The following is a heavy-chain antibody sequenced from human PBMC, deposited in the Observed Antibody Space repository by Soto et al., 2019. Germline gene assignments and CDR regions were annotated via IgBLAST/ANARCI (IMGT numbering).Heavy chain of an antibody. CDR1: GYTFTSYD. J-gene: IGHJ6*02. V-gene: IGHV1-8*01. CDR3: ARGTTYYYYYYGMDV. CDR2: LNPNSGNT. Sequence: QVQLVQSGAEVKKPGASVKVSCKASGYTFTSYDINWVLQATGQGLEWMGWLNPNSGNTGYAQKFQGRVTMTRNTSISTAYMELSSLRSEDTAVYYCARGTTYYYYYYGMDVWGQGTTVTVPS. D-gene: IGHD1-1*01.